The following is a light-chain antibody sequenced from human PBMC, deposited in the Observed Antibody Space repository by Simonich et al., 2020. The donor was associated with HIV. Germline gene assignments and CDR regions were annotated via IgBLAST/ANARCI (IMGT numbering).Light chain of an antibody. CDR1: QTFLYSSNNKNY. J-gene: IGKJ1*01. CDR3: QQYYSTPWT. CDR2: WAS. Sequence: DIVMTQSPDSLAVSLGERATINCKSSQTFLYSSNNKNYLAWYQQKPGKPPKLLIYWASPRQSGVPDRFRGSGSGTDFTLTISSLQAEDVAVYYCQQYYSTPWTFGQGTKVEIK. V-gene: IGKV4-1*01.